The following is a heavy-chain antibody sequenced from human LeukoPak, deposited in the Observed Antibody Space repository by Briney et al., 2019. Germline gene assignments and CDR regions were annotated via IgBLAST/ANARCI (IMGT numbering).Heavy chain of an antibody. Sequence: PSETLSLTCTVSGGSTSNYYWSWLRQPPGKGLEWIGYINHIGSTNYNPSLKSRVTISVDTSKKQFSLKVTSVTAADTAVYYCARDSGSGSLWYFDLWGRGTLITVST. V-gene: IGHV4-59*01. D-gene: IGHD3-10*01. CDR1: GGSTSNYY. CDR2: INHIGST. J-gene: IGHJ2*01. CDR3: ARDSGSGSLWYFDL.